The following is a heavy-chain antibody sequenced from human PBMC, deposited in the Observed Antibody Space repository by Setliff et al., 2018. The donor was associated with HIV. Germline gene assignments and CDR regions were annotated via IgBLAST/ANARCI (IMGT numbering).Heavy chain of an antibody. CDR3: ARVAAVAGITFDY. Sequence: PGGSLRLSCAASGFTFSSYSMNWVRQAPGKGLEWVSSISSSSSYIYYADSVKGRFTISRDNAKNSLYLQMNSLRAEDTAVYYCARVAAVAGITFDYWGQGTLVTVSS. CDR1: GFTFSSYS. CDR2: ISSSSSYI. J-gene: IGHJ4*02. D-gene: IGHD6-19*01. V-gene: IGHV3-21*01.